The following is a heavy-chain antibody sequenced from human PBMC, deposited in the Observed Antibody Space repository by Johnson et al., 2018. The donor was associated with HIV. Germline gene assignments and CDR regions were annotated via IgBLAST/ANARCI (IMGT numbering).Heavy chain of an antibody. J-gene: IGHJ3*02. CDR3: ARDRRYYDSSGYDHDAFDI. V-gene: IGHV3-66*01. CDR1: GFTVNSNY. CDR2: IYSGGRT. Sequence: VQLVESGGGVVQPGGSLRLSCAASGFTVNSNYINWVRQAPGKGLECVSGIYSGGRTYYADSVEGRFTISRANSKNTLYLQMNSLRAEDTAVYFCARDRRYYDSSGYDHDAFDIWGQGTVVTVSS. D-gene: IGHD3-22*01.